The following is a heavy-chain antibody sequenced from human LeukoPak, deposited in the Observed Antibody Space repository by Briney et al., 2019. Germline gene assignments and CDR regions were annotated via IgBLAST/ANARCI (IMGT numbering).Heavy chain of an antibody. CDR2: IYYSGST. CDR3: ARLVEYQLPFDY. J-gene: IGHJ4*02. D-gene: IGHD2-2*01. CDR1: GGSISSGGYY. Sequence: SETLSLTCTVSGGSISSGGYYWSWIRQHPGEGLAWIGYIYYSGSTFYNPSLKSRVTISLDTSKNQFSLKLSSVTAADTAVYYCARLVEYQLPFDYWGQGTLVTVSS. V-gene: IGHV4-31*03.